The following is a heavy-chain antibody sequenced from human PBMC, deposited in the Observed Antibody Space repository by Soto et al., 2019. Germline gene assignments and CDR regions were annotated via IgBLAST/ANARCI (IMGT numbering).Heavy chain of an antibody. CDR1: GGTFSSYA. CDR3: ARARTSSCPVGCLFDS. V-gene: IGHV1-69*12. Sequence: QVQLVQSGAEVKKPGSSVKVSCKASGGTFSSYAISWVRQAPGQGLEWMGGIIPIFGTGNYAQKFHGRVTITADEATSTAYMALSSLRSEDTAVYYCARARTSSCPVGCLFDSWGQATLVIVSS. J-gene: IGHJ5*01. D-gene: IGHD2-15*01. CDR2: IIPIFGTG.